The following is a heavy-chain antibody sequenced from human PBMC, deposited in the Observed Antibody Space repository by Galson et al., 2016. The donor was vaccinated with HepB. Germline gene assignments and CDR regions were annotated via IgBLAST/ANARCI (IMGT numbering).Heavy chain of an antibody. CDR1: GFTFSNYW. Sequence: SLRLSCAASGFTFSNYWMSWVRQAPGKGLEWVANIKQDGNEKYYVDSVKGRFTISRDNAKNSMYLQMNSLRAEDTAVYYCAMKGGIYSPWGYWGQGTLVTVSS. D-gene: IGHD3-10*01. V-gene: IGHV3-7*03. CDR3: AMKGGIYSPWGY. J-gene: IGHJ4*02. CDR2: IKQDGNEK.